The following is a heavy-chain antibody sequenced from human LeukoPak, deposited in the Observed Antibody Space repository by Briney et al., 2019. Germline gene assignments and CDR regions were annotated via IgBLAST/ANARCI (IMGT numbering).Heavy chain of an antibody. CDR1: GGSISDYY. CDR3: ARVVSGKGSSFDY. V-gene: IGHV4-39*07. Sequence: PSETLSLTCTISGGSISDYYWGWIRQPPGKGLEWIGSIYYSGSTYYNPSLKSRVTISVDTSKNQFSLKLSSVTAADTAVYYCARVVSGKGSSFDYWGQGTLVTVSS. J-gene: IGHJ4*02. D-gene: IGHD4-23*01. CDR2: IYYSGST.